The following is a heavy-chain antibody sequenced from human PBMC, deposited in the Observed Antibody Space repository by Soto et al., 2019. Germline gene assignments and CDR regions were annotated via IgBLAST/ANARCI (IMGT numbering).Heavy chain of an antibody. Sequence: QVQLQESGPGLVKPSETLSLTCTVSGGSISTYYWSWIRQPPGGTLEWIGYIYASGATTYNPSLESRVTMSVDMPNNEFSLELTSLTAADTAVYYCARSHSFDGSIYHYYFDFWGQGTLVTDSS. CDR1: GGSISTYY. CDR3: ARSHSFDGSIYHYYFDF. D-gene: IGHD3-10*01. CDR2: IYASGAT. J-gene: IGHJ4*02. V-gene: IGHV4-59*01.